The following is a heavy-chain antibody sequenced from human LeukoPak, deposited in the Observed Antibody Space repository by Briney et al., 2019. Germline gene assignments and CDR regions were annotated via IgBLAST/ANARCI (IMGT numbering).Heavy chain of an antibody. J-gene: IGHJ4*02. D-gene: IGHD3-10*01. Sequence: GGSLRLSCAASGFTFSNYAMNWVRQAPGKGLEWVSAVSTSGGSTYYADSVKGRFTISRDNSKNTLYLQMNSLRADDTAVYYCASKGSSGSSYYFDYWGQGTLVTVSS. V-gene: IGHV3-23*01. CDR1: GFTFSNYA. CDR3: ASKGSSGSSYYFDY. CDR2: VSTSGGST.